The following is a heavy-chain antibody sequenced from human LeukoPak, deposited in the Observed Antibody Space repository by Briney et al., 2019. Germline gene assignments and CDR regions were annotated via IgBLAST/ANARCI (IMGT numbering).Heavy chain of an antibody. CDR2: IYPGDSDT. CDR3: ARLSSDSSGYYHLFDY. CDR1: GYSFTSYW. Sequence: GESLKISCKGYGYSFTSYWIGWVRQMPGKGLEWMGIIYPGDSDTRYRPSFQGQVTISADKSISTAYLQWSSLKASDTAMYYCARLSSDSSGYYHLFDYWGQGTLVTVSS. J-gene: IGHJ4*02. D-gene: IGHD3-22*01. V-gene: IGHV5-51*01.